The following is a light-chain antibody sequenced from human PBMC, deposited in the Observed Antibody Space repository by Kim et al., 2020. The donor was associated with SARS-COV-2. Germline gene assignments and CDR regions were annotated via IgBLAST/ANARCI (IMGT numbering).Light chain of an antibody. V-gene: IGLV2-14*01. CDR2: EVI. CDR3: SSYTTISTVV. CDR1: SSDVGSYNY. Sequence: QSALTQPASVSGSPGQSITISCTGTSSDVGSYNYVSWFQQHPGTAPKLMIFEVIKRPSGVSNRFSGSKSGNTATLTISGLQAEDEADYYCSSYTTISTVVLVGGTQLTVL. J-gene: IGLJ3*02.